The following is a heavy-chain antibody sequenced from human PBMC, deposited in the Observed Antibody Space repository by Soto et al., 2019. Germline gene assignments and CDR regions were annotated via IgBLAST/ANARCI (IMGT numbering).Heavy chain of an antibody. CDR1: GYTFTSYA. Sequence: QVQLVQSGAEVKKPGASVKVSCKASGYTFTSYAMHWVRQAPGQRLEWMGWINAGNGNTKYSQKFQGRVTITRDTRASTRYRELSSLRSEETAVYYCAREAEGYSYGISFDYWGQGTLVTVSS. J-gene: IGHJ4*02. CDR2: INAGNGNT. CDR3: AREAEGYSYGISFDY. V-gene: IGHV1-3*01. D-gene: IGHD5-18*01.